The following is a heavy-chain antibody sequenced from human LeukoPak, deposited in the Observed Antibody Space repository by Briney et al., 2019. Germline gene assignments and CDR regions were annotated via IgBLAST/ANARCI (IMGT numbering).Heavy chain of an antibody. D-gene: IGHD6-13*01. CDR1: GFTFSSYA. J-gene: IGHJ4*02. V-gene: IGHV3-23*01. CDR3: AKEAVAAAGPFDY. CDR2: ISGSGGSL. Sequence: GGSLRLSCAASGFTFSSYAMSWVRQAPGKGLEWVSSISGSGGSLYYADSVKGRFTISRDNSKSTLYLQMNSLRAEDTAIYYCAKEAVAAAGPFDYWGQGTLVTVSS.